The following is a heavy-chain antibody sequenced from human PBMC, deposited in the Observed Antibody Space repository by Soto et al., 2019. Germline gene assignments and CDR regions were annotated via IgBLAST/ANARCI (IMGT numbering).Heavy chain of an antibody. Sequence: QVQLVQSGAEVKKPGSSVKVSCKASGGTFSSYAISWVRQAPGQGLEWMGGIIPISDTTNYAQKFQGRVTITADESTSAAYMELRSLRSDETAVYYCASSQGSITSLVIYYYYYYGMDVWGQGTTVTVSS. J-gene: IGHJ6*02. V-gene: IGHV1-69*01. CDR2: IIPISDTT. D-gene: IGHD2-2*01. CDR1: GGTFSSYA. CDR3: ASSQGSITSLVIYYYYYYGMDV.